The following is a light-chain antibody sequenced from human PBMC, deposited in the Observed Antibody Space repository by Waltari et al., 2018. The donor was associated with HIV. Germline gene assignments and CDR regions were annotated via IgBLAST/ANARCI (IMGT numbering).Light chain of an antibody. CDR2: DAS. Sequence: EIVLTQSPATLSLSPGERATLSCGASQTVSNNYLAWYQQKPGLAPRLLIYDASSRATGVPDRFSGSGSGTDYTLTIARLEPEDFALYFCQQSYSSPTFGPGTTVDVK. J-gene: IGKJ3*01. CDR1: QTVSNNY. CDR3: QQSYSSPT. V-gene: IGKV3D-20*01.